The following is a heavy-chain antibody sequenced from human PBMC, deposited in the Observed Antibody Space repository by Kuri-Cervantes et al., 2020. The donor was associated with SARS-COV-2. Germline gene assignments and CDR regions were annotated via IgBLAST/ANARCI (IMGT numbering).Heavy chain of an antibody. J-gene: IGHJ1*01. Sequence: GESLKISCAASGFTFSSYDMHWVRQATGKGLEWVSAIGTAGDTYYPGSVKGRFTISRDNSKNTLYLQMSSLRAEDTAVYYCAKDLTYYYDSSGYPSGPFQHWGQGTLVTVSS. CDR1: GFTFSSYD. D-gene: IGHD3-22*01. V-gene: IGHV3-13*01. CDR3: AKDLTYYYDSSGYPSGPFQH. CDR2: IGTAGDT.